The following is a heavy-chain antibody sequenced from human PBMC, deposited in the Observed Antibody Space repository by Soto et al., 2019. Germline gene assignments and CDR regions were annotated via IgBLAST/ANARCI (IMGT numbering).Heavy chain of an antibody. CDR3: ARFATYIVVVPAAPENSPFDY. CDR2: IYPGDSDT. Sequence: LGESLKISCKGSGYSFTSYWIGWVRQMPGKGLEWMGIIYPGDSDTRYSPSFQGQVTISADKSISTAYLQWSSLKASDTAMYYCARFATYIVVVPAAPENSPFDYWGQGTLVTVSS. CDR1: GYSFTSYW. D-gene: IGHD2-2*01. J-gene: IGHJ4*02. V-gene: IGHV5-51*01.